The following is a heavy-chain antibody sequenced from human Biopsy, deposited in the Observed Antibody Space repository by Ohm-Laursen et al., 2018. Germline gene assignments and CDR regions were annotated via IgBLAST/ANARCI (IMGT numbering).Heavy chain of an antibody. CDR3: AKNPDFWRGGEGDF. Sequence: GSLRLSCSASGFTFPSFTMSWVRQAPGKGLQWVSGISGSGGNAYYADSARGRFNTSRDNSKSRLYLQMTGLRAEDSALYYCAKNPDFWRGGEGDFWGRGTLVTVSS. D-gene: IGHD3-3*01. V-gene: IGHV3-23*01. CDR1: GFTFPSFT. CDR2: ISGSGGNA. J-gene: IGHJ4*02.